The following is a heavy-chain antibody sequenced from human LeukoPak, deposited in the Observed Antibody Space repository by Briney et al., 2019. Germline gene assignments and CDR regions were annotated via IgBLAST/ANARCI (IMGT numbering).Heavy chain of an antibody. Sequence: GESLKISCATSGYRFTNYWIGWVRQIPGKGLEFMGIINPGDSDTRYSPSLQGQVTISADKSFSIAYLQFHSLKASDTAMYYCARYRGYCSSTSCYTGWGYYYYYYMDVWGKGTTVTVSS. CDR2: INPGDSDT. V-gene: IGHV5-51*01. J-gene: IGHJ6*03. CDR3: ARYRGYCSSTSCYTGWGYYYYYYMDV. CDR1: GYRFTNYW. D-gene: IGHD2-2*02.